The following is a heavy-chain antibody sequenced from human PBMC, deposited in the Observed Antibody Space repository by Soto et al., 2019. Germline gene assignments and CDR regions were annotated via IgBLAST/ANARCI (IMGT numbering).Heavy chain of an antibody. CDR3: ARGRGYCSITRCHQFPLNCFDP. Sequence: SETLSLTCAVYGGSFSGYYWSWIRQPPGKGLEWIGEINHSGSTNYNPSLKSRVTISVDTSKNQFSLKLSSVTAADTAVYYCARGRGYCSITRCHQFPLNCFDPPGPG. V-gene: IGHV4-34*01. J-gene: IGHJ5*02. CDR2: INHSGST. D-gene: IGHD2-2*01. CDR1: GGSFSGYY.